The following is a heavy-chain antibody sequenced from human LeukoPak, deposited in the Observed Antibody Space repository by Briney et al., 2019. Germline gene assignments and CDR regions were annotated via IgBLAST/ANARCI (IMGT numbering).Heavy chain of an antibody. J-gene: IGHJ5*02. CDR2: IRNDGSNT. CDR1: GFTFSRYG. V-gene: IGHV3-30*02. Sequence: GGSLRLSCAASGFTFSRYGMHWVRQAPGKGLEWVAYIRNDGSNTNYADSVMGRFTISRDDSKRTLYLQMNSLTPEDPGVYYCAATYGSDWYRFDPWGQGTLITVSS. CDR3: AATYGSDWYRFDP. D-gene: IGHD6-19*01.